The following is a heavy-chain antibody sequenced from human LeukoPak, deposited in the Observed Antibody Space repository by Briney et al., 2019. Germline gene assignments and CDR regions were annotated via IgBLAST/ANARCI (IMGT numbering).Heavy chain of an antibody. CDR1: GGTFSSYA. CDR3: AIFYSSSWDTLDAFDI. Sequence: ASVKVSCKASGGTFSSYAISWVRQPPGKGLEWMGRIIPIFGMANYAQKFQGRVTITADKSTSTAYMELSSLRSEDTAVYYCAIFYSSSWDTLDAFDIWGQGTMVTVSS. V-gene: IGHV1-69*04. CDR2: IIPIFGMA. J-gene: IGHJ3*02. D-gene: IGHD6-6*01.